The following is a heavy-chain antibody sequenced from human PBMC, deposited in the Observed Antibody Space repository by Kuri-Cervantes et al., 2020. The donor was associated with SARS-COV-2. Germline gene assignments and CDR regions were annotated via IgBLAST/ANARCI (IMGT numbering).Heavy chain of an antibody. V-gene: IGHV4-30-2*02. CDR1: GYSISSGGYS. Sequence: SETLSLTCTVSGYSISSGGYSWSWIRQPPGKGLEWIGYIYHSGSTYYNPSLKSRVTISVDRSKNQFSLKLSSVTAADTAVYYCARGEAGRGWFDPWGQGTLVTVSS. D-gene: IGHD3-16*01. CDR2: IYHSGST. J-gene: IGHJ5*02. CDR3: ARGEAGRGWFDP.